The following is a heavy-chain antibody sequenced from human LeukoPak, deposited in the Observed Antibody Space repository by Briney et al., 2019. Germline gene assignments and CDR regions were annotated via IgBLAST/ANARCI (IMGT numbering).Heavy chain of an antibody. CDR3: PTDTSPPSILVGGKYYSYGMDV. V-gene: IGHV3-15*01. CDR1: RFPFSNAW. D-gene: IGHD3-9*01. Sequence: GGSLRLSCAAWRFPFSNAWMRWVREAPGEGREWVGRIKRKADGGTRDYAGPVEGRFTLSTDDSKNALFLALTTLKTEDTAVYYCPTDTSPPSILVGGKYYSYGMDVWGKGTTVTVSS. J-gene: IGHJ6*04. CDR2: IKRKADGGTR.